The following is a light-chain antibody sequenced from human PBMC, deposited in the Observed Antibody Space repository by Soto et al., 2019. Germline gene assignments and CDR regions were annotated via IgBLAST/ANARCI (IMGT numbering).Light chain of an antibody. Sequence: QSALTQPASVSGSPGQSITISCTGTSSDIGTYIYVSWYLQHPGKAPNLLIYEVGNRPSGVSNRFSGSKSGNTASLTISGLQAEDVADYYCSSYTSSNSVVFGGGTKLTVL. CDR2: EVG. J-gene: IGLJ2*01. V-gene: IGLV2-14*01. CDR1: SSDIGTYIY. CDR3: SSYTSSNSVV.